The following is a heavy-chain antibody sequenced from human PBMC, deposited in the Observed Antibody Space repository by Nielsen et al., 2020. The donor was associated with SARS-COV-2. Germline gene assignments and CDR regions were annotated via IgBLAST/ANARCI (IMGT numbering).Heavy chain of an antibody. V-gene: IGHV3-23*01. Sequence: GESLKISCAASGFTFSSYAMSWFRQAPGKGLEWVSAISGSGGSTYYADSVKGRFTISRDNSKNTLYLQMNSLRAEDTAVYYCANSLKMTTVTTFLFDYWGQGTLVTVSS. CDR1: GFTFSSYA. D-gene: IGHD4-17*01. CDR3: ANSLKMTTVTTFLFDY. J-gene: IGHJ4*02. CDR2: ISGSGGST.